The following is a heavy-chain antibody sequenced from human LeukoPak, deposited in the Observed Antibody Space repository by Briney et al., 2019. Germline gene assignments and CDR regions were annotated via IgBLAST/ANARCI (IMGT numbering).Heavy chain of an antibody. CDR2: ICGNDGKT. J-gene: IGHJ4*02. Sequence: GGSLRLSCAASGFSFSTYAMSWIRQAPGKGLEWVSGICGNDGKTYYADSVKGRFTISRDNSKNTLHLQMNSLRAEDTALYYCAKDTGGSCYSAIAYWGQGALVTVSS. CDR3: AKDTGGSCYSAIAY. V-gene: IGHV3-23*01. CDR1: GFSFSTYA. D-gene: IGHD2-15*01.